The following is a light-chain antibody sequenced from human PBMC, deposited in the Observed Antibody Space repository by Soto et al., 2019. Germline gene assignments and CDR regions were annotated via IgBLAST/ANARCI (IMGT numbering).Light chain of an antibody. CDR2: GNS. J-gene: IGLJ3*02. CDR3: QSYDSSLSGSV. V-gene: IGLV1-40*01. CDR1: GSNVGTNH. Sequence: QSVLTQPPSASGTPGQRVTISCSGSGSNVGTNHVYWYQSLPGTAPKLLVYGNSNRPSGVPDRFSGSKSGTSASLAITGLQAEDEADYYCQSYDSSLSGSVFGGGTKLTVL.